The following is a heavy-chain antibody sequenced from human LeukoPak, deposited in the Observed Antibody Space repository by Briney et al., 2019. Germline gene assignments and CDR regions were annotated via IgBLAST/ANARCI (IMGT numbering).Heavy chain of an antibody. Sequence: AGGSLRLSCAASGFTFSSYGMHWVRQAPGKGLEWVAVISYDGSNKYYADSVKGRFTISRDNSKNTLYLQMNSLRAEDTAVYYCAKDYRAAVAVPYYFDYWGQGTLVTVFS. CDR2: ISYDGSNK. V-gene: IGHV3-30*18. J-gene: IGHJ4*02. CDR1: GFTFSSYG. CDR3: AKDYRAAVAVPYYFDY. D-gene: IGHD6-19*01.